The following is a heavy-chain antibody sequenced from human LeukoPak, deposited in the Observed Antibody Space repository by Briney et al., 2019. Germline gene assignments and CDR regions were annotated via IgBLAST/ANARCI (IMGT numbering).Heavy chain of an antibody. CDR2: TYPGDSDT. Sequence: GESLKISCKGSGYSFTSYWIGWVRQMPGKGLEWMGITYPGDSDTRYSPSFQGQVTISADKSISTAYLQWSSLKASDTAMYYCARGMRDYYDSSGYYLNWFDPWGQGTLVTVSS. CDR1: GYSFTSYW. CDR3: ARGMRDYYDSSGYYLNWFDP. J-gene: IGHJ5*02. D-gene: IGHD3-22*01. V-gene: IGHV5-51*01.